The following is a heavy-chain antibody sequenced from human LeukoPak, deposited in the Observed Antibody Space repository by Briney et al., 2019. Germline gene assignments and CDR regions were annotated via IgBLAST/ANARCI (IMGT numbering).Heavy chain of an antibody. J-gene: IGHJ4*02. V-gene: IGHV1-18*03. CDR1: GYTFTSYG. CDR3: ARVYRLQWLEPHFDY. D-gene: IGHD6-19*01. CDR2: ISAYNGNT. Sequence: ASVKVSCKASGYTFTSYGISWVRQAPGQGLEWMGWISAYNGNTSYAQKLQGRVTMTTDTSTSTAYMELRSLRSDDMAVYYCARVYRLQWLEPHFDYWGQGTLVTVSS.